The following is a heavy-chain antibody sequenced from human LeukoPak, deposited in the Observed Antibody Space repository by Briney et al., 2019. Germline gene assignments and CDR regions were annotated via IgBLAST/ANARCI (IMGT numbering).Heavy chain of an antibody. V-gene: IGHV3-23*01. J-gene: IGHJ4*02. Sequence: GGSLRLSCAASGFTFSNYAMSWVRQTPEKGLEWASAISGSGGSTYYADSVKGRFTISRDNSRNTLYLQMNSLRAEDTAVYYCAKRYSSGWTDYWGQGTLVTVSS. CDR1: GFTFSNYA. CDR2: ISGSGGST. D-gene: IGHD6-19*01. CDR3: AKRYSSGWTDY.